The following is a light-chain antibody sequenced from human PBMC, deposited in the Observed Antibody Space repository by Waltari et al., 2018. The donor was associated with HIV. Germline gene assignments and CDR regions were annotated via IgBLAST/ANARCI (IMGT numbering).Light chain of an antibody. CDR3: SSYTSSTTPYV. CDR2: EVS. V-gene: IGLV2-14*01. Sequence: QSALTQPASVSGSPGQSITISCTGTSSDVGGYDYVSWYQQHPGKAPKLMIYEVSNRPSCVSNRFSGSKSGNTASLTISGLQAEDEADYYCSSYTSSTTPYVFGTGTKVTVL. J-gene: IGLJ1*01. CDR1: SSDVGGYDY.